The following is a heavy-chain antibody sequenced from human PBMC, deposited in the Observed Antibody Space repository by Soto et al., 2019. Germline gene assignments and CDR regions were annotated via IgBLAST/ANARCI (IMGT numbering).Heavy chain of an antibody. D-gene: IGHD4-17*01. CDR1: GGSFSGYY. CDR2: INHSGST. Sequence: SETLSLTCAVYGGSFSGYYWSWIRQPPGKGLEWIGEINHSGSTNYNPSLKSRVTISVDTSKNQFSLKLSSVTAADTAVYYCARGRRQTLRPNWFDPWGQGTLVTVSS. V-gene: IGHV4-34*01. CDR3: ARGRRQTLRPNWFDP. J-gene: IGHJ5*02.